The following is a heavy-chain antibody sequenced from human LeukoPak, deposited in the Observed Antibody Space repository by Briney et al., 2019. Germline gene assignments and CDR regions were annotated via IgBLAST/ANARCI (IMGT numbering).Heavy chain of an antibody. CDR2: INTYNSDT. Sequence: ATVKVSCKVFGYTFTNYGISWVRQAPGQGLEWLGWINTYNSDTDYAQKVQDRVTMTTDTSTNTTYLELRSLSSDDTAVYYCAREAAVAGRGGEDFWGQGTLVTVSS. CDR3: AREAAVAGRGGEDF. D-gene: IGHD6-13*01. CDR1: GYTFTNYG. J-gene: IGHJ4*02. V-gene: IGHV1-18*01.